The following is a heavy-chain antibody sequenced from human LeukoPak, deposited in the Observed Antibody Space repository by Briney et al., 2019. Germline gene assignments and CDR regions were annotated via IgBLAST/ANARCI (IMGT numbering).Heavy chain of an antibody. CDR1: GFTFNSYS. CDR3: ASGGGSYQVFDS. J-gene: IGHJ4*02. D-gene: IGHD1-26*01. Sequence: GGSLRLSCAASGFTFNSYSMNWVRQAPGKGLEWISYITGNSGRIGYADSVKGRFTISRDNAKNSLYLQMNSLRAEDTALYYCASGGGSYQVFDSSGAGTPVT. CDR2: ITGNSGRI. V-gene: IGHV3-48*01.